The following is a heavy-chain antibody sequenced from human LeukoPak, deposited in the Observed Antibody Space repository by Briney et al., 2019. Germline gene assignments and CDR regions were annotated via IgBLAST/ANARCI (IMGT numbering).Heavy chain of an antibody. V-gene: IGHV3-48*01. J-gene: IGHJ4*02. Sequence: GRSLRLSCAASGLTFSSYSMHWVRQAPGKGLEWVSYISSSGDTIYYADSVKGRFTISRDNAKNSLFLQLNNLRAEDTAVYYCAREDSNSPGDYWGQGTLVTVSS. CDR2: ISSSGDTI. CDR3: AREDSNSPGDY. CDR1: GLTFSSYS. D-gene: IGHD6-6*01.